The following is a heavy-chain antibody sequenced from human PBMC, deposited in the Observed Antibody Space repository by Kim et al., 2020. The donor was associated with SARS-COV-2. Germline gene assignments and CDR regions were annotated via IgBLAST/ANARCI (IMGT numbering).Heavy chain of an antibody. D-gene: IGHD2-2*01. CDR1: GGSFSGYY. V-gene: IGHV4-34*01. J-gene: IGHJ4*02. Sequence: SETLSLTCAVYGGSFSGYYWSWIRQPPGKGLEWIGEINHSGSTNYNPSLKSRVTISVDTSKNQFSLKLSSVTAADTAVYYCAVKMAPADYWGQGTLVTVSS. CDR3: AVKMAPADY. CDR2: INHSGST.